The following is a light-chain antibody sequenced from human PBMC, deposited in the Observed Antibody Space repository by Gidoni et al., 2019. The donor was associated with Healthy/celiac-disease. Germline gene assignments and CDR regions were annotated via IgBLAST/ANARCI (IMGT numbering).Light chain of an antibody. J-gene: IGLJ1*01. CDR1: SSDVGGYNY. Sequence: QSALTQPASVSGSPGQSITISCTGTSSDVGGYNYVSWYQQHPGKAPKLMIYEVSNRPSGVSHRFSGSKSGTTASLAISGLQAEDEADYYCSSYTSSSLYVFGSGTKVTDL. V-gene: IGLV2-14*01. CDR3: SSYTSSSLYV. CDR2: EVS.